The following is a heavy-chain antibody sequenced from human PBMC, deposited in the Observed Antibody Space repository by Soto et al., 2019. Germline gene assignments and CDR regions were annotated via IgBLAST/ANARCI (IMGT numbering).Heavy chain of an antibody. D-gene: IGHD3-9*01. J-gene: IGHJ6*02. CDR1: GFTFSSYG. V-gene: IGHV3-30*18. CDR2: ISYDGSNK. Sequence: QVQLVESGGGVVQPGRSLRLSCAASGFTFSSYGMHWVRQAPGKGLEWVAVISYDGSNKYYADTVKGRFTISRDNSKNTLYLQMNSLRAEDTAVYYCAKVIYTGLYYYGMDVWGQGTTVTVSS. CDR3: AKVIYTGLYYYGMDV.